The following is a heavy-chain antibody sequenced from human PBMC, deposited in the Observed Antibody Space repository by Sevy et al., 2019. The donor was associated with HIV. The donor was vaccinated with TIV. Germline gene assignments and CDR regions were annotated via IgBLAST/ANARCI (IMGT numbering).Heavy chain of an antibody. D-gene: IGHD1-26*01. V-gene: IGHV4-39*01. CDR1: GGSISSSSYY. CDR3: ARRGDGRYFDY. J-gene: IGHJ4*02. CDR2: IYYSGST. Sequence: SETLSLTCTVSGGSISSSSYYWGWIRQPPGKGLEWIGGIYYSGSTYYNPSLKSRVTISVDTSKNQFSLKLSSVTAADTAVYYCARRGDGRYFDYWGQGTLVTVSS.